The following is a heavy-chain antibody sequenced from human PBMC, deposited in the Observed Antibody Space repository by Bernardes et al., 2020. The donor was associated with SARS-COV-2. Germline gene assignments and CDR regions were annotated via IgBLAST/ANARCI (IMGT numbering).Heavy chain of an antibody. CDR3: ARHYGYNYGYVDY. V-gene: IGHV4-39*01. CDR2: MYYSGST. CDR1: GGSVSYTGYY. J-gene: IGHJ4*02. D-gene: IGHD5-18*01. Sequence: LSLTCTVSGGSVSYTGYYWGWVRQPPGKGLEWIGSMYYSGSTYYNPSLKSRVSISMDTSKNQLSLRLNSVTAADTAVYYCARHYGYNYGYVDYWGQGTLVTVSS.